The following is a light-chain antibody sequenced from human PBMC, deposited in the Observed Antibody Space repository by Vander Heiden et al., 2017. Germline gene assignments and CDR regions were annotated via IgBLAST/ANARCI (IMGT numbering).Light chain of an antibody. CDR3: QHYHTSPIT. CDR2: AAS. CDR1: RDISNS. Sequence: DIQLTQSPSSLSPSVGDRVTITCRASRDISNSLAWFQQKPGKAPKSLIYAASTLQSGVPSRFSGSGSGTDFTLTISSLLPADFATYYCQHYHTSPITFGQGTRLEIK. V-gene: IGKV1-16*01. J-gene: IGKJ5*01.